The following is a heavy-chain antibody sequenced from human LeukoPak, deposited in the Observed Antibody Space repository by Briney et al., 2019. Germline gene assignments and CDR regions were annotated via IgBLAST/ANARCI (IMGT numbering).Heavy chain of an antibody. CDR1: GFSISSGFY. CDR2: IHGGGTT. V-gene: IGHV4-38-2*02. Sequence: SETLSLTCTVSGFSISSGFYWGWIRQPPGKGLEWIGTIHGGGTTNYNPSLKSRLTVSVDTSKNQFSLHLSSATVADTAIYYCARVYIYGRSYFDYWGQGTLVTVSS. D-gene: IGHD5-18*01. CDR3: ARVYIYGRSYFDY. J-gene: IGHJ4*02.